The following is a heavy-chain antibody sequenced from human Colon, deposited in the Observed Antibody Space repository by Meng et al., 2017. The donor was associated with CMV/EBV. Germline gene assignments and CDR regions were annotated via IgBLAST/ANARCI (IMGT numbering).Heavy chain of an antibody. J-gene: IGHJ4*02. CDR3: ARDSSSSSSFDY. CDR1: GFTVSSNY. Sequence: GESLKISCAASGFTVSSNYMSWVRQAPGKGLEWVSSISSSSSYIYYADSVKGRFTISRDNAKNSLYLQMNSLRAEDTAVYYCARDSSSSSSFDYWGQGTLVTVSS. D-gene: IGHD6-6*01. V-gene: IGHV3-21*01. CDR2: ISSSSSYI.